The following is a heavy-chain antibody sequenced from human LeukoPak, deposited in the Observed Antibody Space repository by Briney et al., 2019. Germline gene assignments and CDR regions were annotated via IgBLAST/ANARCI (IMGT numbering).Heavy chain of an antibody. D-gene: IGHD6-19*01. CDR3: ARPRMANSSGWYDYFDY. Sequence: ASVKVSCKASGYTFTGYYMHWVRQAPRQGLEWMGWINPNSGGTNYAQKFQGRVTMTRDTSISTAYMKLSRLRSDDTAVYYCARPRMANSSGWYDYFDYWGQGTLVTVSS. J-gene: IGHJ4*02. CDR1: GYTFTGYY. V-gene: IGHV1-2*02. CDR2: INPNSGGT.